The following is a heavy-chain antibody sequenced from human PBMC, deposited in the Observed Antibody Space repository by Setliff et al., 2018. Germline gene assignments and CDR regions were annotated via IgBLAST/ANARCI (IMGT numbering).Heavy chain of an antibody. V-gene: IGHV5-51*01. CDR1: GYSLTSYW. J-gene: IGHJ4*02. D-gene: IGHD3-16*01. CDR3: ARRADDAIMDLDY. Sequence: GESLKISCKGSGYSLTSYWIGWVRQVPGKGLEWMGIIYPGDSDTRYSPSFQGQVTISADKSISTAYLQWSSLKASDTAMYYCARRADDAIMDLDYWGPGTLVTVSS. CDR2: IYPGDSDT.